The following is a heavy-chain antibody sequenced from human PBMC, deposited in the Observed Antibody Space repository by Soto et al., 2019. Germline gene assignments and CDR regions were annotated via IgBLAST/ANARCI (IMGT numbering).Heavy chain of an antibody. V-gene: IGHV3-21*01. Sequence: DVFLRLSCAASAFTFSSYSMNWVRPAPGKGLEWVSSISSSSYIYYADSVKGRFTISRDNAKNSLYLQMNSLRAEDTAVYYCAIDWANYYDSSPIDYWGQGTLVTVSS. CDR3: AIDWANYYDSSPIDY. J-gene: IGHJ4*02. CDR1: AFTFSSYS. CDR2: ISSSSYI. D-gene: IGHD3-22*01.